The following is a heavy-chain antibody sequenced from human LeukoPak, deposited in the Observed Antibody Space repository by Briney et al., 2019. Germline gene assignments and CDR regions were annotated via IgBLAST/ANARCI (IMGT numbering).Heavy chain of an antibody. CDR1: ASTFSTYA. CDR3: AKDFSSNWAHHFDY. Sequence: ASVKVSCKASASTFSTYAIHWVRQAPGQGLEWMGWISTGNGNTRYSKAFQDRVTITRDTSASTVYMELSRLRSDDTAVYYCAKDFSSNWAHHFDYWGQGTLVTVSS. V-gene: IGHV1-3*04. CDR2: ISTGNGNT. D-gene: IGHD6-13*01. J-gene: IGHJ4*02.